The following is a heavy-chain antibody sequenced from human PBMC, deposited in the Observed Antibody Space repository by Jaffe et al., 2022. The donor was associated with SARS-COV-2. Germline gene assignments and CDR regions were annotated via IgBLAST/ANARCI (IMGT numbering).Heavy chain of an antibody. CDR2: ISQSGNT. D-gene: IGHD3-10*01. J-gene: IGHJ1*01. CDR1: GDSGSSSSYY. V-gene: IGHV4-39*01. CDR3: TRMVSQVERPVDW. Sequence: QPHLEESGPRLMKPSGTLSLICVVSGDSGSSSSYYWGWIRHPPGKGLEWIGSISQSGNTYYNPSLRSRVAIYMDTSSSQFSLRLSSVTATDTAVYFCTRMVSQVERPVDWWGQGTLVTVTS.